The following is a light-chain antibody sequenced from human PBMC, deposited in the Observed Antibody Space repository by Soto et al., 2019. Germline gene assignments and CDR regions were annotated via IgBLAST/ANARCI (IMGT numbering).Light chain of an antibody. V-gene: IGLV1-47*01. J-gene: IGLJ2*01. Sequence: QSALTQPPSVSGTPGQRVSISCSGDSSTFANNYVHWYQQVPGAAPKLLMYRTDQRPSGVPERFSGSKSGTSASLTISGLRPEYEAQYYCAAYTGNWNGPVFGGGTKLTVL. CDR3: AAYTGNWNGPV. CDR1: SSTFANNY. CDR2: RTD.